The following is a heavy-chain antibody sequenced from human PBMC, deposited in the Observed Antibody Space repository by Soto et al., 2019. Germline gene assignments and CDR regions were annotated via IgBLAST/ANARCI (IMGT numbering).Heavy chain of an antibody. CDR1: GFTFSSYG. D-gene: IGHD2-15*01. J-gene: IGHJ6*02. Sequence: GGSLRLSCAASGFTFSSYGMHWVRQAPGKGLEWVAVIWYDGSNKYYADSVKGRFTISRDNSKNTLYLQMNSLRAEDTAVYYCARDQRVDYYYGMDVWGQGTTVTVSS. CDR2: IWYDGSNK. V-gene: IGHV3-33*01. CDR3: ARDQRVDYYYGMDV.